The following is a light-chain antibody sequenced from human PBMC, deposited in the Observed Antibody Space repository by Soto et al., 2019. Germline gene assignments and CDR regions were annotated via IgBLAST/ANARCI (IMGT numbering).Light chain of an antibody. V-gene: IGLV2-14*01. Sequence: QSALTQPASVSGSPGQSITISCTGTSSDVGGYNYVSWYQQHPGKAPKLMIYDVSYRPSGVSDRFSGSKSGNTASLTISGLQSEDEADYYCDSYTSGSSYAFGTGTKLTFL. CDR2: DVS. J-gene: IGLJ1*01. CDR3: DSYTSGSSYA. CDR1: SSDVGGYNY.